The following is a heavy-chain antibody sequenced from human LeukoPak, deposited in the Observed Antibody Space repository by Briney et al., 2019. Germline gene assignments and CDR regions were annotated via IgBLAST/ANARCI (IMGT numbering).Heavy chain of an antibody. CDR1: GGSISSSSYY. CDR2: IYYSGST. Sequence: SETLSLTCTVSGGSISSSSYYWGWIRQPPGKGLEWIGSIYYSGSTYYNPSLKSRVTISVDTSKNQFSLKLSSVTAADTAVYYCAGGGAVDTNWFDPRGQGTLVTVSS. D-gene: IGHD3-16*01. V-gene: IGHV4-39*07. J-gene: IGHJ5*02. CDR3: AGGGAVDTNWFDP.